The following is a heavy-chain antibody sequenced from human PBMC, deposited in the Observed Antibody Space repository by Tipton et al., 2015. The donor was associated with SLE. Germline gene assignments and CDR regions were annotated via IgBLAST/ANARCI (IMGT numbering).Heavy chain of an antibody. D-gene: IGHD5-24*01. CDR2: INHSGST. J-gene: IGHJ4*02. Sequence: TLSLTCAVYGGSFSGYYWSWIRQPPGKGLEWIGEINHSGSTNYNPSLKSRVTISVDTSKNQFSLKLSSVTAADTAVYYCARLDGRGAGAFDYWGQGTPVTVSS. CDR3: ARLDGRGAGAFDY. CDR1: GGSFSGYY. V-gene: IGHV4-34*01.